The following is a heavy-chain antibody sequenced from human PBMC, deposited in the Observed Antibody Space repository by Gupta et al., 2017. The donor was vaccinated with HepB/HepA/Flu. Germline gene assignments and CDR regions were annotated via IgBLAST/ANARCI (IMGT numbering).Heavy chain of an antibody. CDR3: ARAGYSSGLYPIDY. D-gene: IGHD6-19*01. J-gene: IGHJ4*02. CDR1: GFTFSSYG. Sequence: QVQLVESGGGVVQPGRSLRLSCAASGFTFSSYGMHWVRQAPGKGLEWVAVIWYDGSNKYYADSVKGRFTISRDNSKNTLYLQMNSLRAEDTAVYYCARAGYSSGLYPIDYWGQGTLVTVSS. CDR2: IWYDGSNK. V-gene: IGHV3-33*01.